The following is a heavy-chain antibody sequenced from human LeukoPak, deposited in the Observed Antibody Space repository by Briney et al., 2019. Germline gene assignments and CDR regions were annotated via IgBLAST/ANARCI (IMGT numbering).Heavy chain of an antibody. D-gene: IGHD3-22*01. CDR1: GYTFTSYD. CDR3: ARGSYYYDSSGSNFDY. CDR2: MNPNSGNT. J-gene: IGHJ4*02. Sequence: ASVKVSCKASGYTFTSYDINWVRQATGQGLEWMGWMNPNSGNTGYAQKFQGRVTITRNTSISTAYMELSSLGSEDTAVYYCARGSYYYDSSGSNFDYWGQGTLVTVSS. V-gene: IGHV1-8*03.